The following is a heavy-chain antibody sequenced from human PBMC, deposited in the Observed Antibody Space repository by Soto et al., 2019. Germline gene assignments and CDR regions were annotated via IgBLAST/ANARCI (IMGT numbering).Heavy chain of an antibody. CDR1: GGSISSYY. D-gene: IGHD4-17*01. J-gene: IGHJ4*02. CDR2: IYYSGST. Sequence: SETLSLTCTVSGGSISSYYWSWIRQPPGKGLEWIGYIYYSGSTNYNPSLKSRVTISVDTSKNQFSLKLSSVTAADTAVYYCARGDYGDYFFLDYWGQGTLVTVSS. V-gene: IGHV4-59*01. CDR3: ARGDYGDYFFLDY.